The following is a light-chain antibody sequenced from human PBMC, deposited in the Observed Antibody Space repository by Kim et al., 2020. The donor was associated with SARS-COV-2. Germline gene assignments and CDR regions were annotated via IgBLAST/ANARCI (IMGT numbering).Light chain of an antibody. V-gene: IGKV1-5*03. Sequence: SASVGDRVTMTCRASQSISSWLAWYQQKPGKAPKLLIYKASSLESGVPSRFSGSGSGTEFTLTISSLQPDDFATYYYQQYNSYWTFGQGTKVDIK. CDR2: KAS. CDR3: QQYNSYWT. J-gene: IGKJ1*01. CDR1: QSISSW.